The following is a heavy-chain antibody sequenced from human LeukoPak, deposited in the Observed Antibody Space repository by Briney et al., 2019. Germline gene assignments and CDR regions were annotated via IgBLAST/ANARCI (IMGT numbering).Heavy chain of an antibody. CDR2: INPSGGST. CDR1: GYTFTIYY. D-gene: IGHD6-13*01. V-gene: IGHV1-46*01. Sequence: ASVKLSCKASGYTFTIYYMHWMRNAPGPGLEWMGIINPSGGSTRYAQKFQGIVTMTRDTSTSTVYMELSSLRSEDTAVYYCARDFRQQQLVRHWFDPWGQGTLVTVPS. CDR3: ARDFRQQQLVRHWFDP. J-gene: IGHJ5*02.